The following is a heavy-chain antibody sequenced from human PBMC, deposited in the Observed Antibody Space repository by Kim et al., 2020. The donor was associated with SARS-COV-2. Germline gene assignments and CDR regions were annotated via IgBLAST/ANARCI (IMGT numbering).Heavy chain of an antibody. J-gene: IGHJ3*02. Sequence: SETLSLTCTVSGGSISSGDYYWSWIRQPPGKGLEWIGYIYYSGSTYYNPSLKSRVTISVDTSKNQFSLKLSSVTAADTAVYYCARGRRGSVVRWAFDIWGQGTMVTVSS. V-gene: IGHV4-30-4*01. CDR1: GGSISSGDYY. CDR2: IYYSGST. CDR3: ARGRRGSVVRWAFDI. D-gene: IGHD2-15*01.